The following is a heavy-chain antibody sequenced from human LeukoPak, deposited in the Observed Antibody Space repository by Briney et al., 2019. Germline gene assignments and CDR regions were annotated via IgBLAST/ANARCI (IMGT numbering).Heavy chain of an antibody. CDR3: ARDVLTGYYNWFDP. Sequence: SETLSLTCAVYGGSFSGYYWSWIRQPPGKGLEWIGEINHSGSTNYNPSLKSRVTISVDTSKNQFSLKLSSVTAADTAVYYCARDVLTGYYNWFDPWGQGTLVTVSS. V-gene: IGHV4-34*01. CDR1: GGSFSGYY. J-gene: IGHJ5*02. CDR2: INHSGST. D-gene: IGHD3-9*01.